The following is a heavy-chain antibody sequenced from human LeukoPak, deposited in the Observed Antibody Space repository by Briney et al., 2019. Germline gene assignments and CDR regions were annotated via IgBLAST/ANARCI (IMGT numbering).Heavy chain of an antibody. J-gene: IGHJ6*02. V-gene: IGHV3-53*01. D-gene: IGHD2-8*01. CDR2: IYSGGST. CDR3: AAWGLMVTYGMDV. CDR1: GFTVSSNY. Sequence: GGSLRPSCAASGFTVSSNYMSWVRQAPGKGLEWVSVIYSGGSTYYADSVKGRFTISRDNSKNTLYLQMNSLRAEDTAVYYCAAWGLMVTYGMDVWGQGTTVTVSS.